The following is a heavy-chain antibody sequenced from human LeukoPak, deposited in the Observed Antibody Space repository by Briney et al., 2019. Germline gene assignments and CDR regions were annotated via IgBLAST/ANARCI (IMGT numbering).Heavy chain of an antibody. CDR1: GGSFSGYY. D-gene: IGHD6-6*01. CDR3: AADSSSSYYYYGMDV. V-gene: IGHV4-34*01. CDR2: INHSGST. J-gene: IGHJ6*01. Sequence: PSETLSLTCAVYGGSFSGYYWSWIRQPPGKGLEWIGEINHSGSTNYNPSLKSRVTISVDTSKNQFSLKLSSVTAADTAVYYCAADSSSSYYYYGMDVWGKGPRSPSPQ.